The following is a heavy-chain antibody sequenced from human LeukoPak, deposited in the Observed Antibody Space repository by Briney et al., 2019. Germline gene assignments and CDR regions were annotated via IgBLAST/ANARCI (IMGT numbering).Heavy chain of an antibody. V-gene: IGHV3-7*01. CDR1: GFTFSKSW. Sequence: GGSLRLSCVASGFTFSKSWMGWVRQAPGKGLEWVANIKQDGSEKYYVDSVKGRFTISRDNAKNSLYLQMHSLRAEDTAVYYCARDYGVWLDYWDQGTLVTVSS. CDR3: ARDYGVWLDY. J-gene: IGHJ4*02. CDR2: IKQDGSEK. D-gene: IGHD2-8*01.